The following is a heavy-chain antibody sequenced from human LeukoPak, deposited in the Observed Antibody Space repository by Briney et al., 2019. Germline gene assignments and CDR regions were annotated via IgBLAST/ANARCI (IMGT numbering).Heavy chain of an antibody. V-gene: IGHV4-59*01. CDR2: IYYSGST. D-gene: IGHD2-21*02. J-gene: IGHJ5*02. CDR3: ARGVGMTAYNWFDP. CDR1: GGSISSYY. Sequence: SETLSLTCTVSGGSISSYYWSWIRQLPGNGLEWIGYIYYSGSTNYNPSLKSRVTISVDTSKNQFSLKLSSVTAADTAVYYCARGVGMTAYNWFDPWGQGTLVTVSS.